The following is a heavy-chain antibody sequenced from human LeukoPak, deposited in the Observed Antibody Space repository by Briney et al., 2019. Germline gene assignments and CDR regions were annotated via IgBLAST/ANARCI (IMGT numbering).Heavy chain of an antibody. Sequence: VASVKVSCKASGYTFTSYGISWVRQSPGQGLGWMGWISAYNGNTNYAQKLQGRVTMTTDTSTSTAYMELRSLRSDDTAVYYCARVRSYYDSSAYDYWGQGTLVTVSS. D-gene: IGHD3-22*01. CDR2: ISAYNGNT. V-gene: IGHV1-18*01. CDR1: GYTFTSYG. J-gene: IGHJ4*02. CDR3: ARVRSYYDSSAYDY.